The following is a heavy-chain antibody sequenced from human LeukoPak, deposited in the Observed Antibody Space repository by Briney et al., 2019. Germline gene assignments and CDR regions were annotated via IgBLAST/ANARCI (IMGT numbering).Heavy chain of an antibody. CDR2: IVPAGDT. CDR3: ARDLDYSKYMDV. Sequence: GRSLRLSCAASGFTFSSYDMHWVRQATGKGLEWVSGIVPAGDTYYSGSVKGRFTISRENAKNSLYLQMNSLRAGDTAVYYCARDLDYSKYMDVWGKGATVTVSS. V-gene: IGHV3-13*01. D-gene: IGHD4-11*01. CDR1: GFTFSSYD. J-gene: IGHJ6*03.